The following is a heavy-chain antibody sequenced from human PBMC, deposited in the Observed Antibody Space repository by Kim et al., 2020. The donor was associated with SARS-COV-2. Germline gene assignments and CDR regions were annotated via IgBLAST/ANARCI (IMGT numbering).Heavy chain of an antibody. J-gene: IGHJ4*02. CDR2: ISGYNGNT. CDR3: ARGGYYPGDY. D-gene: IGHD3-3*01. CDR1: GYTFTSFG. Sequence: ASVKVSCKASGYTFTSFGVSWVRQAPGLGLEWMGWISGYNGNTNYAPKLQARVTMTADTSTNTAYMELRSLRSDDTAMYYFARGGYYPGDYWGQGTLVTV. V-gene: IGHV1-18*01.